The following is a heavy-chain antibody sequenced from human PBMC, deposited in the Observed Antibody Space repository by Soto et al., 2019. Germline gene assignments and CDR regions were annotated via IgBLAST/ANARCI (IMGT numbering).Heavy chain of an antibody. V-gene: IGHV4-34*01. D-gene: IGHD3-3*01. Sequence: QVHLQQWGPGLLKPSETLSLTCGVSGSLPVGSLSTYFWTGIRQTPGKGLEWMGEVNHSGSPNYSTSHKRRGAMSFDASSNQFSRNLTSVTAADTAVVYCARARFWQRSQDSYSLSVWGQGTTVAVSS. CDR1: GSLPVGSLSTYF. J-gene: IGHJ6*02. CDR2: VNHSGSP. CDR3: ARARFWQRSQDSYSLSV.